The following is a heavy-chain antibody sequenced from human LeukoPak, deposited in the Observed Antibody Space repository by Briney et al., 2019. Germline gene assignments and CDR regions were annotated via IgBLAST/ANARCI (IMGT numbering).Heavy chain of an antibody. CDR3: ARLSAIRNYYGMDV. CDR1: GYTFTSYY. Sequence: GASVKVSCKASGYTFTSYYMHWVRHAPGQGLEWMGIINPSGGSTSYAQKFQGRVTMTRDTSTSAVYMELSSLRSEDTAVYYCARLSAIRNYYGMDVGGQGTRVTVS. D-gene: IGHD2-21*02. J-gene: IGHJ6*02. V-gene: IGHV1-46*01. CDR2: INPSGGST.